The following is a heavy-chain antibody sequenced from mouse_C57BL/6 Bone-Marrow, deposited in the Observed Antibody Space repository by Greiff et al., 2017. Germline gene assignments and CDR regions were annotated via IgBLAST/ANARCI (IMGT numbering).Heavy chain of an antibody. CDR3: ARHDDYDGGFAY. Sequence: EVKVVESGGGLVQPGESLKLSCESNEYEFPSHDMSWVRKTPEKRLELVAAINSDGGSTYYPDTMERRFIISRDNTKRTLYLQMSSLRSEDTALYYCARHDDYDGGFAYWGQGTLVTVSA. D-gene: IGHD2-4*01. CDR2: INSDGGST. J-gene: IGHJ3*01. CDR1: EYEFPSHD. V-gene: IGHV5-2*01.